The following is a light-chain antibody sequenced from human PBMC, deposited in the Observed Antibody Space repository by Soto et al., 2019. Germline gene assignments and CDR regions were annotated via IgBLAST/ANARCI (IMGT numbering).Light chain of an antibody. V-gene: IGKV1-5*03. CDR2: KAS. Sequence: DIQMTQSPSTLSASVGDRVTITCRASQSLSIWLAWYQQKPGKAPKILIYKASIIESGVPSRFSGCGSETEFTLTISSLQPDDFATYYCQHYLVYPLTFGGGTKVEIK. J-gene: IGKJ4*01. CDR3: QHYLVYPLT. CDR1: QSLSIW.